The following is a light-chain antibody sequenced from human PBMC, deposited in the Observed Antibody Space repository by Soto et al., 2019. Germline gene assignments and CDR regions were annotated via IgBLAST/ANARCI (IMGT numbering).Light chain of an antibody. CDR3: QSYDSSLSGYV. V-gene: IGLV1-40*01. Sequence: QAVVTQPPSVSGAPGQRVTISCTGSNSNIGAGYDVHWYQLLPGTAPKLLIYGNINRPSGVPDRFSGSKSGTSASLAITGLQAEDEADYYCQSYDSSLSGYVFGTGTKLTVL. J-gene: IGLJ1*01. CDR2: GNI. CDR1: NSNIGAGYD.